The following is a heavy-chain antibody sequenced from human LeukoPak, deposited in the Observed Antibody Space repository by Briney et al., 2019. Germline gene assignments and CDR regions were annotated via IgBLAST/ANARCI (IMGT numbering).Heavy chain of an antibody. J-gene: IGHJ3*02. CDR1: GFTFSDYY. Sequence: GGSLRLSCAASGFTFSDYYMSWIRQAPGKGLEWVSYISSSGSTIYYADSVKGRFTISRDNAKNSLYLQMNSLRAEDTAVYYCARDRGCGGNRPETFDIWGQGTMVTVSS. CDR2: ISSSGSTI. D-gene: IGHD4-23*01. V-gene: IGHV3-11*01. CDR3: ARDRGCGGNRPETFDI.